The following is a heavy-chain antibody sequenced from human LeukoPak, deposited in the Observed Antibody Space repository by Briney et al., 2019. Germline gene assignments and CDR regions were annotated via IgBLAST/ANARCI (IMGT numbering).Heavy chain of an antibody. D-gene: IGHD3-16*01. J-gene: IGHJ6*02. V-gene: IGHV3-48*01. CDR1: GFTFSNAW. CDR2: ISSSSSTI. Sequence: GGSLRLSCTASGFTFSNAWMNWVRQAPEKGLEWVSYISSSSSTIYYADSVKGRFTISRDNAKNSLYLQMNSLRAEDTAVYYCARVVTRLREGDYYYDLDVWGQGTTVTVSS. CDR3: ARVVTRLREGDYYYDLDV.